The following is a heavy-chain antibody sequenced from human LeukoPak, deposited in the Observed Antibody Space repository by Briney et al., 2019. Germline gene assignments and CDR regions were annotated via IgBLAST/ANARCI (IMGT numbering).Heavy chain of an antibody. V-gene: IGHV3-7*01. CDR1: GFTVSSNY. D-gene: IGHD6-19*01. Sequence: PGGALRLSRAASGFTVSSNYMSWVRQAPGKGLEWVAKIKEDGSEKYYVDSVRGRFTISRDNAKNSVYLQMNSLRAEDTAVYYCAKDLIGSSGWLYYFDYWGQGTLVTVSS. CDR2: IKEDGSEK. CDR3: AKDLIGSSGWLYYFDY. J-gene: IGHJ4*02.